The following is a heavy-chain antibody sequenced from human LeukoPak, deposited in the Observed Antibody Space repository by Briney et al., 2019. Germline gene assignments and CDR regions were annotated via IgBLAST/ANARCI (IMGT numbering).Heavy chain of an antibody. V-gene: IGHV3-48*03. J-gene: IGHJ3*02. CDR3: VRANDAFDI. CDR1: GFTFSSYV. CDR2: IGSAGSTI. Sequence: GESLRLSCAASGFTFSSYVVNWVRQAPGKGLEWVSYIGSAGSTIYYADSVKGRFTISRDNAKNSLYLQMNSLRAEDTAVYYCVRANDAFDIWGQGTMVIVSS.